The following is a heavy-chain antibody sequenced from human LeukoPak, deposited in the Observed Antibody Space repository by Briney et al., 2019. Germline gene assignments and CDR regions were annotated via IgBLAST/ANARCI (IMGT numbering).Heavy chain of an antibody. CDR2: IYYSGST. J-gene: IGHJ3*02. CDR1: GRSLSSYY. D-gene: IGHD2-2*01. V-gene: IGHV4-59*07. Sequence: SDTLSLTCTVSGRSLSSYYWSWIRQPPGKGLEWIGYIYYSGSTNYNPSLKSRVTISVDTSKNQFSLKLSSVTAADTAVYYCARVPRYCSSTSGYHDAFDIWGQGTMVTVSS. CDR3: ARVPRYCSSTSGYHDAFDI.